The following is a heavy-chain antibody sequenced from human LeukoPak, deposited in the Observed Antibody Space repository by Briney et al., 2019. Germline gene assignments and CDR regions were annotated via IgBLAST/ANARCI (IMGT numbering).Heavy chain of an antibody. J-gene: IGHJ5*02. CDR1: GGSFSGYY. CDR2: IKHSGSL. CDR3: ARRRIAAVLRSWFDP. V-gene: IGHV4-34*01. D-gene: IGHD6-13*01. Sequence: SETLSLTCAVYGGSFSGYYCSWIRQPPGKGLEWIGEIKHSGSLKDNPSLMSRVTISVDTSKNQFSVKLSSVTAADTAVYYCARRRIAAVLRSWFDPWGQGTLVTVS.